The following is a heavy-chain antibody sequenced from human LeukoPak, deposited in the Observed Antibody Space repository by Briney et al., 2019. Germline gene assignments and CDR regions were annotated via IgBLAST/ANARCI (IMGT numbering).Heavy chain of an antibody. CDR2: LYAGGST. CDR3: ARLCMATKIYSEDY. Sequence: PGGSLRLSCAASGFTVSSNYMNWVRQAPGKGLEWVSILYAGGSTYYTDSVKGRFTISRDNSKNTLYLQMNSLRAEDTAVYYCARLCMATKIYSEDYWGQGTLVTVSS. D-gene: IGHD5-24*01. CDR1: GFTVSSNY. V-gene: IGHV3-53*01. J-gene: IGHJ4*02.